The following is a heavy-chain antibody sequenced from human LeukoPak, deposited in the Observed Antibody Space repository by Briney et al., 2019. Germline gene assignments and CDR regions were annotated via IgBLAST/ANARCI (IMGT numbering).Heavy chain of an antibody. J-gene: IGHJ4*02. CDR2: IDWDDDK. V-gene: IGHV2-70*10. Sequence: SWIRQPPGKGLEWIARIDWDDDKYYNTSLKTRLTISKDTSKNQVVLTMTNMDPVDTATYYCARSHTMVRGVIDYWGQGTLVTVSS. CDR3: ARSHTMVRGVIDY. D-gene: IGHD3-10*01.